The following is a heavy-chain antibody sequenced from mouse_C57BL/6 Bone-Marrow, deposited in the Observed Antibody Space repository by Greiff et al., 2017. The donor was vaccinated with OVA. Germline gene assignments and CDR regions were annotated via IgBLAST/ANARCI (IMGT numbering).Heavy chain of an antibody. CDR3: ARLDAMDY. CDR2: ISNGGGST. CDR1: GFTFSDFY. J-gene: IGHJ4*01. Sequence: EVMLVESGGGLVQPGGSLKLSCAASGFTFSDFYMYWIRQTPEKRLEWVAYISNGGGSTYYPDTVKGRFTISRDNDKNTLYLQMSRLKSEDTAMYYCARLDAMDYWGQRTSVTVSS. V-gene: IGHV5-12*01.